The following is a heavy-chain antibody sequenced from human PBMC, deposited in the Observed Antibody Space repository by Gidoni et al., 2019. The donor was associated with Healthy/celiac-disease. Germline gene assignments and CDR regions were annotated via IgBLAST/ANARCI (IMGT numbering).Heavy chain of an antibody. CDR1: GFTCSSYG. V-gene: IGHV3-30*18. CDR2: ISYDGSNK. Sequence: QVQLVESGGGGVQPGRSLRLSCAASGFTCSSYGMHWVRQAPGKGLEWVAVISYDGSNKYYADSVKGRFTISRDNSKNTLYLQMNSLRAEDTAVYYCAKDSSSWYAVFDYWGQGTLVTVSS. CDR3: AKDSSSWYAVFDY. J-gene: IGHJ4*02. D-gene: IGHD6-13*01.